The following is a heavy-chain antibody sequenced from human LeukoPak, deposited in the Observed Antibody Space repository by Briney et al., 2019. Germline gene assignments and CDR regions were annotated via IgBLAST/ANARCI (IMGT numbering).Heavy chain of an antibody. CDR1: GGSISSGDYY. CDR3: ARSGYERRRPSYFDY. V-gene: IGHV4-30-4*01. J-gene: IGHJ4*02. CDR2: IYYSGST. Sequence: SETLSLTCTVSGGSISSGDYYWSWIRQPPGKGLEWIGYIYYSGSTYYNPSLKSRVTISVDTSKNQFSLKLSSVTAADTAVYYCARSGYERRRPSYFDYRGQGTLVTVSS. D-gene: IGHD5-12*01.